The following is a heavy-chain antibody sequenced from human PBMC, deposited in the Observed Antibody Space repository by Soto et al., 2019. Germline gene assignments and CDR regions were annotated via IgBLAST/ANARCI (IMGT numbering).Heavy chain of an antibody. CDR1: GGSISSYY. J-gene: IGHJ5*02. CDR2: IYYSGST. V-gene: IGHV4-59*01. D-gene: IGHD3-22*01. Sequence: SETLSLTCTVSGGSISSYYWSWIRQPPGKGLEWIGYIYYSGSTNYNPSLKSRVTISVDTSKNQFSLKLSSVTAADTAVYYCGRENYYDSSSYYPIDPRRQAPLVTVSS. CDR3: GRENYYDSSSYYPIDP.